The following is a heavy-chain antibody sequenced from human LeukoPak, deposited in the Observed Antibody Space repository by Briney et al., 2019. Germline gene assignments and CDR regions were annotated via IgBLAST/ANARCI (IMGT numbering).Heavy chain of an antibody. CDR2: IRGSGDTT. D-gene: IGHD2-15*01. J-gene: IGHJ4*02. Sequence: GGSLRLSCAASGFTFSNYAMSWVRQAPGKGLEWVSNIRGSGDTTFYAESMKGRFIISRDNSKDTLFLQMNSLRAEDTAVYYCAKGAVVLTALSSFDYWGQGTLVTVSS. CDR3: AKGAVVLTALSSFDY. CDR1: GFTFSNYA. V-gene: IGHV3-23*01.